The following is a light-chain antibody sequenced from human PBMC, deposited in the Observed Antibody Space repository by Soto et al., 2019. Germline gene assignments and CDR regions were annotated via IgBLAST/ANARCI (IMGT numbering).Light chain of an antibody. CDR2: GAS. CDR3: QQRSNFLT. V-gene: IGKV3D-20*02. CDR1: QSVSSK. Sequence: EIVMTQSPATLSVSPGEGATLSCRASQSVSSKLAWYQQKPGQAPRLLIYGASSRITGVPDRFSGRGSGTDFTLTISRLEPEDFAVYYCQQRSNFLTFGGGTKVDIK. J-gene: IGKJ4*01.